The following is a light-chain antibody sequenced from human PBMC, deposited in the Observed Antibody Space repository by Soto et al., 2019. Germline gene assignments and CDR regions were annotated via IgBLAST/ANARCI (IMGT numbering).Light chain of an antibody. Sequence: EVVLTQSPGTLSLSPGERATLSCRASQSVSSNYLAWYQQKPGQAPRLLIVGASTRATGIPDRFSGRGSGTYFTLTISRLEPEDFAVYYCQHYGSSPPVTFGQGTKLEIK. V-gene: IGKV3-20*01. CDR1: QSVSSNY. CDR2: GAS. CDR3: QHYGSSPPVT. J-gene: IGKJ2*01.